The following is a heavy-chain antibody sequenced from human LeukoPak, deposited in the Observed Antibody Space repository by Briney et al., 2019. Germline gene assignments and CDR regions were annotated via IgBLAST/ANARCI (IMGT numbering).Heavy chain of an antibody. J-gene: IGHJ4*02. Sequence: HAGGSLRLSCAASGFTFSSYAMSWARQAPGKGLEWVSAISGSGASTYYAASVKGGFTISRDNYKHTLYLQMNSLRAEDTAVYYCAKRDNSGYDLGIGYVDYWGQGTLVTVSS. CDR3: AKRDNSGYDLGIGYVDY. V-gene: IGHV3-23*01. D-gene: IGHD5-12*01. CDR2: ISGSGAST. CDR1: GFTFSSYA.